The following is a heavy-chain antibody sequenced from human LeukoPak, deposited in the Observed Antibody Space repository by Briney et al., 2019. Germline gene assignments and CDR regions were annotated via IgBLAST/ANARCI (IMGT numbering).Heavy chain of an antibody. V-gene: IGHV4-34*01. Sequence: SETLSLTCAVYGGSFSGYYWSWIRQPPGKGLEWIGEINHSGSTNYNPSLKSQVTISVDTSKNQFSLKLSSVTAADTAVYYCARVGAAAGTRDYWGQGTLVTVSS. CDR1: GGSFSGYY. D-gene: IGHD6-13*01. CDR3: ARVGAAAGTRDY. CDR2: INHSGST. J-gene: IGHJ4*02.